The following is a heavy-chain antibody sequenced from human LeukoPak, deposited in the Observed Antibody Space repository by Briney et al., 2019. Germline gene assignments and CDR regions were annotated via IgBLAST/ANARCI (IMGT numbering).Heavy chain of an antibody. CDR2: ISSTGDRT. D-gene: IGHD3-22*01. V-gene: IGHV3-23*01. CDR1: GFTFSDYA. J-gene: IGHJ2*01. CDR3: ANHFDGSASELWYFDL. Sequence: GGSLRLSCAASGFTFSDYAMSWVRRAPGKGLEWVSAISSTGDRTYHADSVKGRFTISRDNSKNTLYLQMNSLRVEDTAVYYCANHFDGSASELWYFDLWGRGTLVTVSS.